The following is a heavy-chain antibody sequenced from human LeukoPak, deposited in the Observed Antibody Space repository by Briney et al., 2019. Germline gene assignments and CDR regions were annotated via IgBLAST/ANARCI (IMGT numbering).Heavy chain of an antibody. J-gene: IGHJ4*01. CDR3: ARDGTAAGLYFDL. CDR2: IRQDGGEK. CDR1: GFTFTDYW. D-gene: IGHD6-13*01. V-gene: IGHV3-7*01. Sequence: GGSLRLSCAASGFTFTDYWMNWVRQAPGKGLEWVASIRQDGGEKSYVDSLKGRFTISRDNAKSSLYLQINSLRAEDTAVYYCARDGTAAGLYFDLWGQGTLVTASS.